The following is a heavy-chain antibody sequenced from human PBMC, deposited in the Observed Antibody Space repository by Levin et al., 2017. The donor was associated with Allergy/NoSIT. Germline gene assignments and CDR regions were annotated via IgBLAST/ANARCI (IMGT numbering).Heavy chain of an antibody. CDR3: ASVPPPYGHPPGSYFDR. V-gene: IGHV4-30-2*01. CDR2: IHHTGRT. D-gene: IGHD4-17*01. Sequence: PSETLSLTCAVSGGSFSSGGDSWSWIRQPPGKGLEWIGSIHHTGRTSYSPSLKGRVTLSVDRSKNQFSLNLRSLSAADTAVYYCASVPPPYGHPPGSYFDRWGRGTLVTVSS. J-gene: IGHJ2*01. CDR1: GGSFSSGGDS.